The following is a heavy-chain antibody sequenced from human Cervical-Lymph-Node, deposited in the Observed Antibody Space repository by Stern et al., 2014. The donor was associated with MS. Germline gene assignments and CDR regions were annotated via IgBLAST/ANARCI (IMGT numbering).Heavy chain of an antibody. Sequence: VHLVESGAEVKKPGSSVKVSCKASGGTLNNYAVSWVRQAPGQGLEWIGKIIPFLGIANYAHKFQGRVPLTAAATTSYMEVSSLRSDDTAVYYCARSPDLYDSSGYYFDWGQGTLVTVSS. J-gene: IGHJ4*02. CDR1: GGTLNNYA. CDR2: IIPFLGIA. CDR3: ARSPDLYDSSGYYFD. D-gene: IGHD3-22*01. V-gene: IGHV1-69*09.